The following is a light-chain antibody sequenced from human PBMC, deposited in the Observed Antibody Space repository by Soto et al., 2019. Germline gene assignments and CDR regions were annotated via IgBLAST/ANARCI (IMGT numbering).Light chain of an antibody. V-gene: IGKV1-27*01. CDR2: AAS. J-gene: IGKJ1*01. CDR1: QGISNY. CDR3: QKYNSAPRT. Sequence: DIQMTQSPSSLSASVGDRVTITCRANQGISNYLAWYQQKPGKVPKLLIYAASTLQSGVPSRFSGSGSGTDFTLTISSLQPEDVATYYCQKYNSAPRTFDQGTKVEIK.